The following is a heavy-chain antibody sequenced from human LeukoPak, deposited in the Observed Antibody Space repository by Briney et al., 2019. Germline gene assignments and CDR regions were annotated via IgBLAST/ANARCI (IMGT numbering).Heavy chain of an antibody. V-gene: IGHV4-39*01. Sequence: SETLSLTCTVSGGSISSSSYYWGWIRQPPGKGLEWIGSIYYSGSTYYNPSLKSRVTISVDTSKNQFSLKLSSVTAADTAVYYCASPVRYSYGEEYYFDYWAREPWSPSPQ. CDR1: GGSISSSSYY. J-gene: IGHJ4*02. D-gene: IGHD5-18*01. CDR2: IYYSGST. CDR3: ASPVRYSYGEEYYFDY.